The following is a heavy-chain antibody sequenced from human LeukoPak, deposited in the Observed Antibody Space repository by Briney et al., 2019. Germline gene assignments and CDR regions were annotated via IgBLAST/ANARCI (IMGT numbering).Heavy chain of an antibody. CDR3: AREYSSSSGRRAFDF. CDR2: IYYSGST. V-gene: IGHV4-59*08. CDR1: GGRISSYY. J-gene: IGHJ3*01. Sequence: AETLSLPCTVSGGRISSYYWNWMRQPPGKGLEWIEYIYYSGSTNYNPSLKSRVTTLVDTSKNQFSLRLSSVTAADTAVYYCAREYSSSSGRRAFDFWGQGTMVTVSS. D-gene: IGHD6-6*01.